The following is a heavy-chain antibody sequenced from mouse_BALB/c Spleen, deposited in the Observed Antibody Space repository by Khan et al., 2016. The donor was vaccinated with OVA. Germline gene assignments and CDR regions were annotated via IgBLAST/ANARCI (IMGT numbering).Heavy chain of an antibody. CDR3: ARMARTIN. J-gene: IGHJ2*01. CDR1: GFTFSSYG. V-gene: IGHV5-6-3*01. Sequence: EVELVESGGGLVQPGGSLKLSCAASGFTFSSYGIPWVRQTPDKSLELVATINSNVGSTYYPDSVKGRFTISRDNAKNTLYLQMSSLKSEDTAMYYCARMARTINWGQGTTLTVSS. CDR2: INSNVGST.